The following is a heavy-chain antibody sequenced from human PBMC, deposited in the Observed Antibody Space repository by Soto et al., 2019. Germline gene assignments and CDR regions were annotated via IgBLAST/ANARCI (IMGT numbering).Heavy chain of an antibody. J-gene: IGHJ4*02. D-gene: IGHD6-13*01. CDR3: AKFLRHPGIAAADLDY. CDR1: GFTFSSYG. Sequence: PGGSLRLSCAASGFTFSSYGMHWVRQAPGKGLEWVAVISYDGSNKYYADSVKGRFTISRDNSKNTLYLQMNSLRAEDTAVYYCAKFLRHPGIAAADLDYWGQGTLVTVSS. V-gene: IGHV3-30*18. CDR2: ISYDGSNK.